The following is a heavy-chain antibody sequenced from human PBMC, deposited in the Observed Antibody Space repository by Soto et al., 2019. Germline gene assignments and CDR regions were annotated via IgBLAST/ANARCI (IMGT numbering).Heavy chain of an antibody. CDR2: IIPIFGTA. D-gene: IGHD2-2*01. V-gene: IGHV1-69*12. J-gene: IGHJ6*02. CDR3: ARERGLVPAATVCGCYGMDV. CDR1: GGTFSSYA. Sequence: QVQLVQSGAEVKKPGSSVKVSCKASGGTFSSYAISWVRQAPGQGLEWMGGIIPIFGTANYAQKFQGRVTITADESTSTAYMELSSLRSEDTAVYYCARERGLVPAATVCGCYGMDVWGQGTTVTVSS.